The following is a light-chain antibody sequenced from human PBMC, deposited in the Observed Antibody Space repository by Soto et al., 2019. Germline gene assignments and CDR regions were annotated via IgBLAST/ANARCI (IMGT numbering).Light chain of an antibody. CDR1: QSVSSH. CDR2: DSS. V-gene: IGKV3-15*01. Sequence: EIRMTQSPAILSVSPGESATLSCRASQSVSSHVVWYQQKPGQAPRLLISDSSTTGFPARFSGSGSGTEFTLTISSLQSDDSATYYCQQANSFPLTFGGGTKVEIK. J-gene: IGKJ4*01. CDR3: QQANSFPLT.